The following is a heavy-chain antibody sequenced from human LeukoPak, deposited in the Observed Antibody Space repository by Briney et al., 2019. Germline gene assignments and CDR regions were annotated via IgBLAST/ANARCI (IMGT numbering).Heavy chain of an antibody. J-gene: IGHJ4*02. CDR2: IAWNGGST. D-gene: IGHD4-17*01. CDR1: GFTLHDHG. V-gene: IGHV3-20*04. CDR3: ARAYGDFSNPFDY. Sequence: GGSLRLSCAASGFTLHDHGMSWVRQAPGKGLEWVSGIAWNGGSTGYVDSVKGRFTISRDNAKNSLYLQMNSLRAEDTAVYYCARAYGDFSNPFDYWGQGTLVTVSS.